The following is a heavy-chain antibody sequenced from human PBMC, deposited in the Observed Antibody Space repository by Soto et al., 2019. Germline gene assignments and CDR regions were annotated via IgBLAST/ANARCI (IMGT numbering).Heavy chain of an antibody. CDR2: IKQDGSEK. CDR3: ARDGIWFGELLYL. V-gene: IGHV3-7*01. Sequence: EVQLVESGGGLVQPGGSLRLSCAASRFTFSSYWMSWVRQAPGKGLEWVANIKQDGSEKYYVDSVKGRFTISRDNAKNSLYLQMNSLRAEDTAVYYCARDGIWFGELLYLWGQGTLVTVSS. CDR1: RFTFSSYW. D-gene: IGHD3-10*01. J-gene: IGHJ4*02.